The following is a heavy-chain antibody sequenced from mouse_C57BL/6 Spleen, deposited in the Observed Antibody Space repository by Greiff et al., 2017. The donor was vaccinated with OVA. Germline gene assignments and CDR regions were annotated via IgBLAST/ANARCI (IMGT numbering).Heavy chain of an antibody. CDR3: TSRSGYVDYYAMDY. D-gene: IGHD3-2*02. Sequence: EVKVEESGGGLVQPGGSMKLSCAASGFTFSDAWMDWVRQSPEKGLEWVAEIRNKANNHATYYAESVKGRFTISRDDSKSSVYLQMNSLRAEDTGIYYCTSRSGYVDYYAMDYWGQGTSVTVSS. V-gene: IGHV6-6*01. CDR2: IRNKANNHAT. CDR1: GFTFSDAW. J-gene: IGHJ4*01.